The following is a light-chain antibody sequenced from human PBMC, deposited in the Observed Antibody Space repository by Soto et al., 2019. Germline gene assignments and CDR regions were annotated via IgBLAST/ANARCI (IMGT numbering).Light chain of an antibody. J-gene: IGKJ1*01. Sequence: DIQMTQSPSTLSASVGDRVTITCRASQSISSWLAWYQQKPGKAPKLLIYDASSLESGVPSRFSGSGSGTEFTLTISSLQPDDFATYYCQQYNSYSPTFGQGTNADIK. V-gene: IGKV1-5*01. CDR2: DAS. CDR1: QSISSW. CDR3: QQYNSYSPT.